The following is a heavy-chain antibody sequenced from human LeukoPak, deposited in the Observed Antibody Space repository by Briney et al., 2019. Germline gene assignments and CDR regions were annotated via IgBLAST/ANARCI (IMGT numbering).Heavy chain of an antibody. V-gene: IGHV1-69*05. CDR3: ARVGRSRGSLPNSYYYMDV. CDR1: RDTFDSYS. CDR2: TIPMFGSA. D-gene: IGHD2-15*01. J-gene: IGHJ6*03. Sequence: GASVKVSCKASRDTFDSYSISWVRQAPGQGLEWMGGTIPMFGSANYAQKLQSRVTITTDQSTTTAYMELSSLSPEDTAVYYCARVGRSRGSLPNSYYYMDVWGKGTTVTVSS.